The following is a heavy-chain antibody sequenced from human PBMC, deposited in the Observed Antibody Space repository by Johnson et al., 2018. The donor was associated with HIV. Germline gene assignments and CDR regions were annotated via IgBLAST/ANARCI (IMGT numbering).Heavy chain of an antibody. CDR3: ARGGIRGYSYGPGAFDI. J-gene: IGHJ3*02. V-gene: IGHV3-53*01. Sequence: VQLVESGGGLIQPGGSLRLSCAASGFTVSSNYMSWVRQAPVKGLEWVSVIYSGGSTYYADSVKGRFTISRDNSKNTLYLQMNSLRAEDTAVYYCARGGIRGYSYGPGAFDIWGQGTRVTVSS. CDR2: IYSGGST. CDR1: GFTVSSNY. D-gene: IGHD5-18*01.